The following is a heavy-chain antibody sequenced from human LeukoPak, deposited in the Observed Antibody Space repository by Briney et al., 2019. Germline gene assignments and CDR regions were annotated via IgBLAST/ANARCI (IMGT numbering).Heavy chain of an antibody. Sequence: GASVKVSCKASGYTFTGYYMHWVRQAPGQGLEWMGWINPNSGGTNYAQKFQGRVTMTRDTSISTAYMELSRLRSDDTAVYYCARRRRGIWDSSGYYYFDYWGQGTLVTVSS. CDR3: ARRRRGIWDSSGYYYFDY. V-gene: IGHV1-2*02. D-gene: IGHD3-22*01. CDR1: GYTFTGYY. CDR2: INPNSGGT. J-gene: IGHJ4*02.